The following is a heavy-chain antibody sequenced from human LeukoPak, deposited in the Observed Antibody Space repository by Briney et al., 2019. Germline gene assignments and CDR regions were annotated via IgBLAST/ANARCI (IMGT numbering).Heavy chain of an antibody. V-gene: IGHV3-23*01. Sequence: PGGSLRLSCAASGFTFSSYAMSWVRQAPGKGLEWVSAISGSGGSTYYADSVKGRFTISRDNSKNTLYLQMNSLRAEDTAVYYCARAKSDMVRGVIYYWGQGTLVTVSS. CDR3: ARAKSDMVRGVIYY. D-gene: IGHD3-10*01. CDR2: ISGSGGST. J-gene: IGHJ4*02. CDR1: GFTFSSYA.